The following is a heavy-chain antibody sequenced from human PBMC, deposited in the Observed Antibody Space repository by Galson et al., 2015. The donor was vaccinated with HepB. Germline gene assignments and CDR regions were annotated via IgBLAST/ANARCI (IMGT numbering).Heavy chain of an antibody. Sequence: QSGAEVKKPGESLRISCKGSGYSFTSYSISWVRQMPGKGLEWLGRIDPSDSYINYSPSFQGHVTISVAKSISTAYLQWSSPKASDTAVYYCARGRGMHSSSWYYFDYWGQGTLVTVSS. J-gene: IGHJ4*02. V-gene: IGHV5-10-1*01. CDR1: GYSFTSYS. D-gene: IGHD6-13*01. CDR3: ARGRGMHSSSWYYFDY. CDR2: IDPSDSYI.